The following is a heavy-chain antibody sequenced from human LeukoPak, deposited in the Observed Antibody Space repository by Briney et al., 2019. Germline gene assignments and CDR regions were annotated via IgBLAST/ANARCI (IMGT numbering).Heavy chain of an antibody. J-gene: IGHJ4*02. CDR3: ARSHDHLWGNYPDY. D-gene: IGHD3-16*02. Sequence: SETLSLTCDVSGGSIDSTNWWNWVRQPPGKGLEWIGEIHHDGRINYNPSLKSRVTLSVDKPKNQFSLRLNSVTAADTAMYYCARSHDHLWGNYPDYWGQGTLVTVS. V-gene: IGHV4/OR15-8*01. CDR2: IHHDGRI. CDR1: GGSIDSTNW.